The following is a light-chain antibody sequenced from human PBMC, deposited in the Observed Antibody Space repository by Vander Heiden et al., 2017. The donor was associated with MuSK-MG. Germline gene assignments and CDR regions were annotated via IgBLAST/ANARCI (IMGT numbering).Light chain of an antibody. CDR3: QHSYSTLWT. V-gene: IGKV1-39*01. CDR1: QSISSY. CDR2: AAS. Sequence: DIQMTQSPSSLSASVGDRVTITCRASQSISSYLNWYQQKPGKAPKLLIYAASSLQSGVPSRFSGSGSGTDFTLTISSRQPEDFATYYCQHSYSTLWTLGQGTKVEIK. J-gene: IGKJ1*01.